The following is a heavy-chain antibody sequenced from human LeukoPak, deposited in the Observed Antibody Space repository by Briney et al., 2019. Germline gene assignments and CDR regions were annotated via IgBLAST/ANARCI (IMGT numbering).Heavy chain of an antibody. V-gene: IGHV3-30*18. CDR3: AKDGGETYYYDSSGYVDFDY. CDR1: GFTFSSYG. J-gene: IGHJ4*02. Sequence: PGGSLRLSCAASGFTFSSYGMHWVRQAPGKGLEWVAVISYDGSNKYYADSVKGRFTISRDNSKNTLYLQMNSLRAEDTAVYYCAKDGGETYYYDSSGYVDFDYXXXGTLVTVSS. CDR2: ISYDGSNK. D-gene: IGHD3-22*01.